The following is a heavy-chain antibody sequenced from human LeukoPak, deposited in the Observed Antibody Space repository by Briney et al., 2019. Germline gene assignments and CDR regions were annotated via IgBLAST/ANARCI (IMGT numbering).Heavy chain of an antibody. CDR1: GGTFSSYA. D-gene: IGHD2-21*02. Sequence: SVKVSYKASGGTFSSYAISWVRQAPGQGLEWMGGIIPIFGTANYAQKFQGRVTITADESTSTAYMELSSLRSEDTAVYYCARAYCGGDCSNTPFDYWGQGTLVTVSS. CDR2: IIPIFGTA. CDR3: ARAYCGGDCSNTPFDY. J-gene: IGHJ4*02. V-gene: IGHV1-69*13.